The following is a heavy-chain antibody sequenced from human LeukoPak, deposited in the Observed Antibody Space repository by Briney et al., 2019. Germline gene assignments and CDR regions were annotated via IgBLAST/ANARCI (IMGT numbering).Heavy chain of an antibody. D-gene: IGHD6-13*01. Sequence: ASVKVSCKASGYTFTSCGISWVRQAPGQGLDGMGWISAYNGNTNYAQKLQGRVTMTTDTSTSTAYMELRSLRSDDTAVYYCARGAAAGTPVDYWGQGTLVTVSS. CDR2: ISAYNGNT. CDR1: GYTFTSCG. CDR3: ARGAAAGTPVDY. V-gene: IGHV1-18*04. J-gene: IGHJ4*02.